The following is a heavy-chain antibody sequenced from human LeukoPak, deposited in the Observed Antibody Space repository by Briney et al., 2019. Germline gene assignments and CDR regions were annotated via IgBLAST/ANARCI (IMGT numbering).Heavy chain of an antibody. J-gene: IGHJ4*02. CDR3: ARGQWELPDY. V-gene: IGHV4-30-2*01. CDR2: IYHSGST. D-gene: IGHD1-26*01. CDR1: GGSISSGGYS. Sequence: ASETLSLTCAVSGGSISSGGYSWSWIRQPPGKGLEWIGYIYHSGSTNYNPSLKSRVTISVDRSKNQFSLKLSSVTAADTAVYYCARGQWELPDYWGQGTLVTVSS.